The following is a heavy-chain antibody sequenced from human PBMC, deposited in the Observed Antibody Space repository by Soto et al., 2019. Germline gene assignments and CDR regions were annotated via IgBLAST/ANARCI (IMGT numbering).Heavy chain of an antibody. Sequence: GESLKISCKGSGYSFTSYWIGWVRQMPGKGLEWMGIIYPGDSDTRYSPSFQGQVTISADKSISTAYLQWSSLKASDTAMYYCARHFLYSGYEGYYYYYMDVWGKGTTVTVSS. CDR3: ARHFLYSGYEGYYYYYMDV. J-gene: IGHJ6*03. CDR1: GYSFTSYW. D-gene: IGHD5-12*01. V-gene: IGHV5-51*01. CDR2: IYPGDSDT.